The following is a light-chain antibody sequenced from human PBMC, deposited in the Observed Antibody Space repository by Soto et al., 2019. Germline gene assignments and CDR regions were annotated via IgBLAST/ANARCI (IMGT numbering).Light chain of an antibody. CDR2: EVS. J-gene: IGLJ2*01. V-gene: IGLV2-14*01. CDR1: SSDVGGYNY. Sequence: QSVLTQPASVSGSPGQSITISCTGTSSDVGGYNYVSWYQQHPGKAPKLMIYEVSNRPSGVSNRFSGSKSGNTASLTISGLRSDDEAYYFCAAWDDSLNGRVFGGGTKVTVL. CDR3: AAWDDSLNGRV.